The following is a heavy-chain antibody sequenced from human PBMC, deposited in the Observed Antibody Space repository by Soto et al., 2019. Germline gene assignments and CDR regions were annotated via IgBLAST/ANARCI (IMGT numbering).Heavy chain of an antibody. D-gene: IGHD2-2*01. J-gene: IGHJ4*02. CDR2: ISYDGSNK. Sequence: LRLSCAASGFTFSSYAMHWVRQAPGKGLEWVAVISYDGSNKYYADSVKGRFTISRDNSKNTLYLQMNSLRAEDTSVYYCARGPSSLTRFDYWGQGTLVTVSS. CDR3: ARGPSSLTRFDY. CDR1: GFTFSSYA. V-gene: IGHV3-30-3*01.